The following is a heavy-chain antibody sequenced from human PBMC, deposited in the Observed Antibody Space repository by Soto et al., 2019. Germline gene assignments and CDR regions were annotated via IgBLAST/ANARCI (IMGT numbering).Heavy chain of an antibody. CDR3: AKGRGGKTVANFGMDV. V-gene: IGHV1-46*01. CDR2: ISPFGGAT. CDR1: GDSVSNDY. D-gene: IGHD3-16*01. J-gene: IGHJ6*02. Sequence: ASVKVSCKASGDSVSNDYLHWVRQAPGRGFEWLGVISPFGGATAYAQSFKGRVTVTMDKSSTTFYLELSSLRSDDTAVYYCAKGRGGKTVANFGMDVWGQGVTVTVSS.